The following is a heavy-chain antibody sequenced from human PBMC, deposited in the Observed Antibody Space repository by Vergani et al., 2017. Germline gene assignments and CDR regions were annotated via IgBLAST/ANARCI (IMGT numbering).Heavy chain of an antibody. Sequence: QVQLQQWGAGLLKPSETLSLTCAVYGGSFSGYYWSWIRQPPGKGLEWIGEINHSGSTNYNPSLKSRVTISVATSKNQFSLKLSSVTAADTAVYYCASVGYCSSTSCYAYYGIIDYWGQGTLVTVSS. CDR2: INHSGST. V-gene: IGHV4-34*01. CDR3: ASVGYCSSTSCYAYYGIIDY. D-gene: IGHD2-2*03. J-gene: IGHJ4*02. CDR1: GGSFSGYY.